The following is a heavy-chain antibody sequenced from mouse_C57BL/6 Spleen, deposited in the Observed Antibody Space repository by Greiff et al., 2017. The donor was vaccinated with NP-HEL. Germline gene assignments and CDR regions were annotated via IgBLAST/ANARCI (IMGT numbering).Heavy chain of an antibody. CDR1: GYAFSSSW. CDR2: IYPGTGDT. Sequence: VQLQQSGPELVKPGASVKISCKASGYAFSSSWMNWVKQRPGKGLEWIGRIYPGTGDTNYNGKFKGKATLTADKSSSTAYMQLSSLTSEDSAVYFCAHDYGSSRYCDVWGTGTTVTVSS. V-gene: IGHV1-82*01. CDR3: AHDYGSSRYCDV. D-gene: IGHD1-1*01. J-gene: IGHJ1*03.